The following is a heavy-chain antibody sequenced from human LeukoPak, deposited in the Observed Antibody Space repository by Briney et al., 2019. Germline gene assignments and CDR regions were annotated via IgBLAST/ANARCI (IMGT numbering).Heavy chain of an antibody. CDR3: TKGLRSGTYYNIFDY. Sequence: PGGSLRLSCAASGFTFDDYGMSWVRQAPGKGLEWVSGINWNGGSTGYADSVKGRFTISRDNAKNSLYLQMNSLTIEDTALYFCTKGLRSGTYYNIFDYWSQGTLVTVSS. V-gene: IGHV3-20*04. CDR2: INWNGGST. J-gene: IGHJ4*02. D-gene: IGHD3-10*01. CDR1: GFTFDDYG.